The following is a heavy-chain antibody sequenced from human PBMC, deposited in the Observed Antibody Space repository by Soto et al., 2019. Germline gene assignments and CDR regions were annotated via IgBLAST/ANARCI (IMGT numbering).Heavy chain of an antibody. J-gene: IGHJ4*02. D-gene: IGHD5-12*01. Sequence: NPXGTLSLTCIVSGGSITSYHWSWIRQFPGKGLEWIACTSYTGNTSYNPSLQSRVTISIDTSKNQLSLKMTSMTAADTAVYYCARDTTGGHLLATTHCDHWGQGTLVTVSS. CDR3: ARDTTGGHLLATTHCDH. CDR2: TSYTGNT. CDR1: GGSITSYH. V-gene: IGHV4-59*01.